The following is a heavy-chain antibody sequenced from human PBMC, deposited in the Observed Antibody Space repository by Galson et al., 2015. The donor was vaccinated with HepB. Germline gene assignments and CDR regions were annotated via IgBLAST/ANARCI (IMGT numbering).Heavy chain of an antibody. CDR2: ISGSGGST. J-gene: IGHJ4*02. D-gene: IGHD6-19*01. Sequence: SLRLSCAASGFTFSSYAMSWVRQAPGKGLEWVSAISGSGGSTYYADSVKGRFTISRDNSKNTLYLQMNSLRAEDTAVYYCAARFGIAVYFDYWGQGTLVTVSS. CDR3: AARFGIAVYFDY. CDR1: GFTFSSYA. V-gene: IGHV3-23*01.